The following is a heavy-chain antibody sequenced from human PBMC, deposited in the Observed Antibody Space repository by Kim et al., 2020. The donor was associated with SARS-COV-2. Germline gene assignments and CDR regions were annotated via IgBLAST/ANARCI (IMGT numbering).Heavy chain of an antibody. CDR3: ASQLLWFGELREMDV. Sequence: SETLSLTCTVSGGSISSYYWSWIRQPPGKGLEWIGYIYYSGSTNYNPSLKSRVTISVDTSKNQFSLKLSSVTAADTAVYYCASQLLWFGELREMDVWGQGTTVTVSS. J-gene: IGHJ6*02. D-gene: IGHD3-10*01. V-gene: IGHV4-59*13. CDR1: GGSISSYY. CDR2: IYYSGST.